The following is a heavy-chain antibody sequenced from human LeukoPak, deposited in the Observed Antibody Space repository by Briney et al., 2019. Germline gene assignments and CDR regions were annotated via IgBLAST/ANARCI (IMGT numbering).Heavy chain of an antibody. Sequence: PSETLSLTCTVSGVSISSYYWSWIRQPPGKGLEWIGYIHNSGITNYNPSLKSRVTISVDTSKNQFSLKLSSVTAADTAVYYCARDIVVVTAIPDYYYYMDVWGKGTTVTISS. CDR3: ARDIVVVTAIPDYYYYMDV. CDR1: GVSISSYY. D-gene: IGHD2-21*02. CDR2: IHNSGIT. V-gene: IGHV4-4*08. J-gene: IGHJ6*03.